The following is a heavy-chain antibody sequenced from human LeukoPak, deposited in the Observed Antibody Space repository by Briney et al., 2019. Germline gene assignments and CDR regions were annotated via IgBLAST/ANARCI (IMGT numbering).Heavy chain of an antibody. CDR3: ARAIYDSSGFGDY. D-gene: IGHD3-22*01. CDR1: GFTLSSYG. J-gene: IGHJ4*02. Sequence: GGSLRLSCVASGFTLSSYGMNWVRQAPGKGLEWVSYISSSSSTKYFADSVKGRFIVSRDNARNSLYLQMNSLRDDDTAVYYCARAIYDSSGFGDYWGQGTLVTVSS. V-gene: IGHV3-48*02. CDR2: ISSSSSTK.